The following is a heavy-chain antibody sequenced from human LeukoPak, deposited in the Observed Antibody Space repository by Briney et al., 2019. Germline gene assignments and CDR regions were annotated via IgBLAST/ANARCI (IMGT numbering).Heavy chain of an antibody. CDR2: MNPNSGNT. Sequence: ASVKVSCKASGYTFTSYDINWVRQATGQGLEWMGWMNPNSGNTGYAQKFQGRVTITADESTSTAYMELSSLRSEDTAVYYCARGRVGASDAFDIWGQGTMVTVSS. J-gene: IGHJ3*02. CDR3: ARGRVGASDAFDI. D-gene: IGHD1-26*01. V-gene: IGHV1-8*01. CDR1: GYTFTSYD.